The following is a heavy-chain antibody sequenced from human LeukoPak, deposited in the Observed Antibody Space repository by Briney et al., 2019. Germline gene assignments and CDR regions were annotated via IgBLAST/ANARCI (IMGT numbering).Heavy chain of an antibody. V-gene: IGHV1-46*01. J-gene: IGHJ4*02. CDR3: TRTQYDSSGNFYFDN. Sequence: ASVKVSCKASGYRFSSYYIHWVRQAPGEGVEWMGMINPTGGRTRYAQRFQGRVTMARDTSTSTVDMELSSLKSEDTAVYYCTRTQYDSSGNFYFDNWGQGTLVTVSS. CDR2: INPTGGRT. D-gene: IGHD3-22*01. CDR1: GYRFSSYY.